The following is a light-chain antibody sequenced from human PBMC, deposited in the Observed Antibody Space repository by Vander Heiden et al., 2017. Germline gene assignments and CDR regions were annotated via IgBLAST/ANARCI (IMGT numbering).Light chain of an antibody. Sequence: AIQMTHSTLSLSASVGDRVTITCRASQGSRNDLVWYQQKPGKASKLLIYAASILQSGAPSRSSGRGSCRDFTLSTGSTQTNDFPPHYCRQADNSPQTVGQGTKVXIK. V-gene: IGKV1-6*01. J-gene: IGKJ1*01. CDR3: RQADNSPQT. CDR2: AAS. CDR1: QGSRND.